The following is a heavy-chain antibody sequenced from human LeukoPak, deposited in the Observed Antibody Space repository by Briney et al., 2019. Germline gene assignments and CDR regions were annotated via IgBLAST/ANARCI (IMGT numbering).Heavy chain of an antibody. CDR2: INHSGST. V-gene: IGHV4-34*01. CDR1: GGSFSGYY. CDR3: ARENSYYYGMDV. J-gene: IGHJ6*02. Sequence: PSETLSLTCAVYGGSFSGYYWSWIRQPPGKGLEWIGEINHSGSTNYNPSLKSRVTISVDTSKNQFSLKLSSVTAADTAVYYCARENSYYYGMDVWGQGTTVTVSS.